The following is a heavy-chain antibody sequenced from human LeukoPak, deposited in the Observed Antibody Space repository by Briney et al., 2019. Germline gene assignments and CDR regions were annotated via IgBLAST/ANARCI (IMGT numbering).Heavy chain of an antibody. J-gene: IGHJ6*03. CDR1: GYTFTSYG. D-gene: IGHD5-24*01. CDR2: ISAYNGNT. Sequence: GASVKVSCKASGYTFTSYGISWVRQAPGQGLEWMGWISAYNGNTNYAQKLQGRVTMTTDTSTSTAYMELRSLRSDDTAVYYCARDRGPGNYYYYMDVWGKGTTVTVSS. V-gene: IGHV1-18*01. CDR3: ARDRGPGNYYYYMDV.